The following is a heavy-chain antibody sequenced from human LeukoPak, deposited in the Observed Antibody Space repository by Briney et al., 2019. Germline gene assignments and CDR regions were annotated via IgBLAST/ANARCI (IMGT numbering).Heavy chain of an antibody. Sequence: SETLSLTCTVSGGFISSYYWSWIRQPPGKGLEWIGYIYYSGSTNYNPSLRSRVTMSVDTSKNQFSLKLSSVTAADTAVYYCARHEKLGQFDYWGQGTLVTVSS. CDR3: ARHEKLGQFDY. D-gene: IGHD3-10*01. V-gene: IGHV4-59*01. CDR1: GGFISSYY. J-gene: IGHJ4*02. CDR2: IYYSGST.